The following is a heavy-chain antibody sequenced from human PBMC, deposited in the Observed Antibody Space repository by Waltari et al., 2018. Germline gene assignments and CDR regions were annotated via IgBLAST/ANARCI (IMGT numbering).Heavy chain of an antibody. CDR1: GYSISSGYY. V-gene: IGHV1-2*06. CDR2: INPNSGGT. D-gene: IGHD3-16*01. J-gene: IGHJ6*03. Sequence: QVQLQESGPGLVQPSETLSLTCAVSGYSISSGYYWGWIRQPPGKGLEWMGRINPNSGGTNYAQKFQGRVTMTRDTSISTAYMELSRLRSDDTAVYYCASPGGGSGGDDYYYYMDVWGKGTTVTVSS. CDR3: ASPGGGSGGDDYYYYMDV.